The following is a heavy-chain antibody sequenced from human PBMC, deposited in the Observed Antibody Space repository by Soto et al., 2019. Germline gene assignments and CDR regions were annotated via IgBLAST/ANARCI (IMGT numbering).Heavy chain of an antibody. CDR2: INAGNGNT. Sequence: QVQLVQSGAEVKKPGASVKVSCKASGYTFTSYAIHWVRQAPGQRLEWMGWINAGNGNTKSSQKFQGRVTITRDTSASTAYMERSSRRSEDTAVYYCARDVGATGDWGQGTLVTVSS. V-gene: IGHV1-3*01. CDR3: ARDVGATGD. D-gene: IGHD1-26*01. CDR1: GYTFTSYA. J-gene: IGHJ4*02.